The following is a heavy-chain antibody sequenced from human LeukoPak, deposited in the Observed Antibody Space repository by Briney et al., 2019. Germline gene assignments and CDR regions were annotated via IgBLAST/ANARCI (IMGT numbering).Heavy chain of an antibody. CDR3: ARGRLYCSSTSCFYYYYYYMDV. Sequence: PSETLSLTCAVYGGSFSGCYWSRIRQPPGKGLEWIGEINHSGSTNYNPSLKSRVTISVDTSKNQFSLKLSSVTAADTAVYYCARGRLYCSSTSCFYYYYYYMDVWGKGTTVTVSS. CDR1: GGSFSGCY. J-gene: IGHJ6*03. CDR2: INHSGST. D-gene: IGHD2-2*01. V-gene: IGHV4-34*01.